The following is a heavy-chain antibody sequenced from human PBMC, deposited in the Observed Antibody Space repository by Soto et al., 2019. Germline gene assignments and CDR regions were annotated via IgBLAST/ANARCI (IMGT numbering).Heavy chain of an antibody. CDR2: IYYGST. V-gene: IGHV4-30-2*01. J-gene: IGHJ3*02. CDR1: GGSISSGGYS. Sequence: QLQLQESGSGLVKPSQTLSLTCAVSGGSISSGGYSWSWIRQPPGKGLEWIGYIYYGSTYYNPSLKSRVTISVDRSKNQFSLKLSSVTAAATAVYYCARPPDIWGQGTMVTVSS. CDR3: ARPPDI.